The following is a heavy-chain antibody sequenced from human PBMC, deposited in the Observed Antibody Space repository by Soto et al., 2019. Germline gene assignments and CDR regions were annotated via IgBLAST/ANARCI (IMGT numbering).Heavy chain of an antibody. CDR1: GGSFSDYY. Sequence: TSETLSLTCAVYGGSFSDYYWTWIRQLPGKGLESIGEINHTGGTNYNPSLKSRVTISVDTSRKHFSLRLTSVTAADTAVYFCARVFYVSDVTIPSYLDYWGQGTRVTVSS. CDR2: INHTGGT. J-gene: IGHJ4*02. D-gene: IGHD3-22*01. CDR3: ARVFYVSDVTIPSYLDY. V-gene: IGHV4-34*01.